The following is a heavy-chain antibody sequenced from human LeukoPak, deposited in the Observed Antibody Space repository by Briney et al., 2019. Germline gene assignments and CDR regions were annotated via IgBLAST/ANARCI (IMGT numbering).Heavy chain of an antibody. CDR1: GYTFTGYY. Sequence: GESLKISCKGSGYTFTGYYMHWVRQAPGQGLEWMGWINPNSGGTNYAQKFQGRVTMTRDTSISTAYMELSRLRSDDTAVYYCARTTYYDFWSGYQTYYFDYWGQGTLVTVSS. CDR2: INPNSGGT. J-gene: IGHJ4*02. V-gene: IGHV1-2*02. CDR3: ARTTYYDFWSGYQTYYFDY. D-gene: IGHD3-3*01.